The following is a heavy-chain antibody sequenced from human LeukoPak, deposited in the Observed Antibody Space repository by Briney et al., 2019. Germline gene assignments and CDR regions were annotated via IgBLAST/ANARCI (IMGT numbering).Heavy chain of an antibody. V-gene: IGHV3-30-3*01. Sequence: PGGSLRLSCAASGFTFSSYAMHWVRQAPGKGLEWVAVISYDGSNKYYADSVKGRFTISRDNAKNTLYLQMNSLRAEDTAVYYCARDFIAAAGDDYWGQGTLVTVSS. CDR3: ARDFIAAAGDDY. CDR1: GFTFSSYA. CDR2: ISYDGSNK. D-gene: IGHD6-13*01. J-gene: IGHJ4*02.